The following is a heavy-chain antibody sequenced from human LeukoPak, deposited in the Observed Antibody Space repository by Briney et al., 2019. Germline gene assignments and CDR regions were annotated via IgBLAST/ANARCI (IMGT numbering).Heavy chain of an antibody. CDR2: ISGSGGST. J-gene: IGHJ4*02. D-gene: IGHD3-22*01. V-gene: IGHV3-23*01. Sequence: GGSLRLSCAASGFTFSSYAMSWVRQAPGKGLEWVSAISGSGGSTYYADSVKGRFTISRDNSKNTLYLQMNSLRAEDTAVYYCSTTYYYDSSEGYWGQGTLVTVSS. CDR1: GFTFSSYA. CDR3: STTYYYDSSEGY.